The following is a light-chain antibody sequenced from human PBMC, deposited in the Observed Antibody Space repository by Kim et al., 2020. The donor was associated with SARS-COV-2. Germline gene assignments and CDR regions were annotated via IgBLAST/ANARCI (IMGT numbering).Light chain of an antibody. CDR2: QDS. J-gene: IGLJ2*01. Sequence: PGQTASITCSGDKLGDKYACWYQQKPGQSPVLVIDQDSKRPSGIPERFSGSNSGNTATLTISGTQAMDEADYYCQAWDSSSADVVFGGGTQLTVL. V-gene: IGLV3-1*01. CDR1: KLGDKY. CDR3: QAWDSSSADVV.